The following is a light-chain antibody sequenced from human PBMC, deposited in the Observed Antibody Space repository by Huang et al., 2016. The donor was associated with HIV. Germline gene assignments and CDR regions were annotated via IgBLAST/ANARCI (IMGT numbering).Light chain of an antibody. CDR1: QSVSSN. J-gene: IGKJ1*01. CDR2: GAS. Sequence: EIVMTQSPGTLTVSPGERATLSCRASQSVSSNLAWYQQKPGRTPRLLIYGASTRATGSPARFSGSGSGTEFTLTISSLQSEDFGVYYCHQYTKWPSWTFGQGTKVEIK. V-gene: IGKV3-15*01. CDR3: HQYTKWPSWT.